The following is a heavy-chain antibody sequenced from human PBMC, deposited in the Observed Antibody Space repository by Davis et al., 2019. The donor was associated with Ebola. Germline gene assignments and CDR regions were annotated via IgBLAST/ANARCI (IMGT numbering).Heavy chain of an antibody. CDR3: ARESVNIVAS. V-gene: IGHV3-33*08. J-gene: IGHJ4*02. CDR2: IWYDGSNK. D-gene: IGHD5-12*01. Sequence: GESLKISCAASGFTFSSYWMRWVRQAPGKGLEWVAVIWYDGSNKYYADSVKGRFTISRDNSKNTLYLQMNSLRAEDTAVYYCARESVNIVASWGQGTLVTVSS. CDR1: GFTFSSYW.